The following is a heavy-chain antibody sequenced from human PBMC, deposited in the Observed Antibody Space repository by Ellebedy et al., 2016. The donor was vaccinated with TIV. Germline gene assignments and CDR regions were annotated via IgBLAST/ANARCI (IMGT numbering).Heavy chain of an antibody. CDR2: IIPIYVTL. CDR1: GVTFSSYA. Sequence: AASVKVSCKASGVTFSSYALNWVRQAPGQGLEWMGGIIPIYVTLNYVQKFRGRVTITADESTSTAYMELARLTSEDTAVYYCARASSGGVWFGEYPFGYWGQGTLVTVSS. D-gene: IGHD3-10*01. V-gene: IGHV1-69*13. CDR3: ARASSGGVWFGEYPFGY. J-gene: IGHJ4*02.